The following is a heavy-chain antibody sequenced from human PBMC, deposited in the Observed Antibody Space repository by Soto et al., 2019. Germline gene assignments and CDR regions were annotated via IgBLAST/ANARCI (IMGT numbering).Heavy chain of an antibody. D-gene: IGHD3-10*01. Sequence: QVQLQQWGAGLLKPSETLSLTCAVYGGSFSGYCWSWIRQPPGKGLEWIGEIDHNGHTNYNPSLKSRVTISVDKSKNQFSLRLSSMTAADTAIYYCAPYGSGIYYISRDQYWGQGPLVTVSS. CDR1: GGSFSGYC. CDR2: IDHNGHT. V-gene: IGHV4-34*01. J-gene: IGHJ4*02. CDR3: APYGSGIYYISRDQY.